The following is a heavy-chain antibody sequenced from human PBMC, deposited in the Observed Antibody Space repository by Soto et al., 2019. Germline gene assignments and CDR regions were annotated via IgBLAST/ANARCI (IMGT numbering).Heavy chain of an antibody. Sequence: GGSLRLSCAASGFTFSSYSMNWVRQAPGKGLEWVSSISSSSSYIYYADSVKGRFTISRDNAKNSLYLQMNSLRAEDTAVYYCARGVDTAMAPSYYYYYYYMDVWGKGITVTVS. CDR1: GFTFSSYS. V-gene: IGHV3-21*01. J-gene: IGHJ6*03. CDR2: ISSSSSYI. CDR3: ARGVDTAMAPSYYYYYYYMDV. D-gene: IGHD5-18*01.